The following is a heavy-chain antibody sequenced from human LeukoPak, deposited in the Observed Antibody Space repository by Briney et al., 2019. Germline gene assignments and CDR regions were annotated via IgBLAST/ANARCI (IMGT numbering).Heavy chain of an antibody. CDR3: ARDAEYSSSNWFDP. J-gene: IGHJ5*02. D-gene: IGHD6-6*01. V-gene: IGHV1-69*05. CDR2: IIPIFGTA. CDR1: GGTFSSYA. Sequence: GASVKVSCKASGGTFSSYAISWVRQAPGQGLEWMGGIIPIFGTANYAQKFQGRVTMTRDMSTSTVYMELSSLGSEDTAVYYCARDAEYSSSNWFDPWGQGTLVTVSS.